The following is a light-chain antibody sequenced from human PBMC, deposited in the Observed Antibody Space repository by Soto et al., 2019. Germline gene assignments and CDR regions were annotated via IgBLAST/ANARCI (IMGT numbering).Light chain of an antibody. V-gene: IGLV2-14*01. CDR1: SSDVGSYSH. J-gene: IGLJ1*01. CDR2: EVT. CDR3: ISYTGSSASYV. Sequence: QSVLTQPASVSGSPGQSITISCSGTSSDVGSYSHVAWYQQFPGKTPKLIIYEVTYRPSGVSHRFSASKSGNTASLTISGLQAGDEADYCCISYTGSSASYVFGTGTKVTVL.